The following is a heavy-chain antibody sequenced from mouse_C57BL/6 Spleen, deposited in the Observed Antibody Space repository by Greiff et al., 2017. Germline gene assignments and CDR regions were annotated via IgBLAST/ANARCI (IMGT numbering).Heavy chain of an antibody. Sequence: EVKLQESGPELVKPGASVKIPCKASGYTFTDYNMDWVKQSHGKSLEWIGDINPNNGGTIYNQKFKGKATLTVDKSSSTAYMELRSLTSEDTAVYYCARIHGSSPWYFDVWGTGTTVTVSS. D-gene: IGHD1-1*01. CDR3: ARIHGSSPWYFDV. CDR1: GYTFTDYN. CDR2: INPNNGGT. V-gene: IGHV1-18*01. J-gene: IGHJ1*03.